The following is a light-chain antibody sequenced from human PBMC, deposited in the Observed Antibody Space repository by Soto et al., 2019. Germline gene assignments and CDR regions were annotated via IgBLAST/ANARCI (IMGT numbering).Light chain of an antibody. Sequence: ELALTTSPGTLSMSPAYRVDLSSRSTQSVRKTFVAWHQQKPGQAPRLPIYGALSRATGIPDRFSGSGHGTDFTLTISRLEPEDFAVYYCLQYGDSFPWTGGQGTKGEI. V-gene: IGKV3-20*01. CDR2: GAL. CDR1: QSVRKTF. J-gene: IGKJ1*01. CDR3: LQYGDSFPWT.